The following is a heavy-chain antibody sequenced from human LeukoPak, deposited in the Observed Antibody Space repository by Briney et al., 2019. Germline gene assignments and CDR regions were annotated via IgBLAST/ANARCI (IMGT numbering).Heavy chain of an antibody. Sequence: GRSLRLSCAASGFTFSSYAMHWVRQAPGKGLEWVAVISYDGSNKYYADSVKGRFTISRDNSKNTLYLQMNSLRAEDTAVYYCARGPYYDFWSGYYLYGMDVWGQGTTVTVSS. CDR3: ARGPYYDFWSGYYLYGMDV. D-gene: IGHD3-3*01. CDR2: ISYDGSNK. V-gene: IGHV3-30*04. J-gene: IGHJ6*02. CDR1: GFTFSSYA.